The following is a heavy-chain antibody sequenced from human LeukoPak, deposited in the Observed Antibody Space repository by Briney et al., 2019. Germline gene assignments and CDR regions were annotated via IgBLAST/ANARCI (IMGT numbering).Heavy chain of an antibody. V-gene: IGHV3-21*01. J-gene: IGHJ6*03. D-gene: IGHD3-22*01. CDR1: GFTFSRYS. CDR3: ARDYFDSSDYPQTYYYYYMDV. CDR2: ISSTSTFI. Sequence: GGSLRLSCAASGFTFSRYSMNWVRQAPGKGLEWVASISSTSTFIYSAGSVKGRFTISRDTAKNSLFLQMNSLRAEDTAIYYCARDYFDSSDYPQTYYYYYMDVWGKGTTVTVSS.